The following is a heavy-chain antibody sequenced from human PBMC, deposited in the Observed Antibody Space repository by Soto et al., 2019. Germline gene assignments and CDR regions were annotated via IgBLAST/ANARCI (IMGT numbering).Heavy chain of an antibody. D-gene: IGHD5-12*01. J-gene: IGHJ4*02. V-gene: IGHV3-64*01. Sequence: EVQLVESGGGLVQPGGSLRLSCAASGFTFSSYAMHWVRQAPGKGLEYVSAINSNGGSTYYANSVKGRFTISRDNSKNTLYLQMGSLRAEAMAVYYFAIRDGYNFDYWGQGTLVTVSS. CDR3: AIRDGYNFDY. CDR1: GFTFSSYA. CDR2: INSNGGST.